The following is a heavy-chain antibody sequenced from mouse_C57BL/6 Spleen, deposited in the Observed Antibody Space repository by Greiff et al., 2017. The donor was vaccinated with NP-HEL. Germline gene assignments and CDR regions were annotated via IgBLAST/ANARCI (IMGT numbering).Heavy chain of an antibody. CDR1: GFSLTSYG. J-gene: IGHJ4*01. Sequence: QVQLKQSGPGLVAPSQSLSITCTVSGFSLTSYGVHWVRQPPGKGLEWLVVIWSDGSTTYNSALKSRLSISKDNSKSQVFLKMNSLQTDDTAMYYCARHGGWSRPMDYWGQGTSVTVSS. CDR2: IWSDGST. CDR3: ARHGGWSRPMDY. D-gene: IGHD1-1*02. V-gene: IGHV2-6-1*01.